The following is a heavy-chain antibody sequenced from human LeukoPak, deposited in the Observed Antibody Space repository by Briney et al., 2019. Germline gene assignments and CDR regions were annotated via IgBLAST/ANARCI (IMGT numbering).Heavy chain of an antibody. D-gene: IGHD6-13*01. CDR2: IKEDGSEK. Sequence: GGSLRLSCAASGFAFSNCGMHWVRQAPGKGLEWVANIKEDGSEKYYVDSVKGRFTISRDNARNSLYLQMNSLRAEDTAVYYCASGRQLGYWGQGTLVTVSS. CDR1: GFAFSNCG. V-gene: IGHV3-7*01. CDR3: ASGRQLGY. J-gene: IGHJ4*02.